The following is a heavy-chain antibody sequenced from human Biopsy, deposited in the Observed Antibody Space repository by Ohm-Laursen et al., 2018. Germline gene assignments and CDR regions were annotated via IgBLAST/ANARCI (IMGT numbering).Heavy chain of an antibody. CDR2: NITILGTG. V-gene: IGHV1-69*06. CDR1: GGTFSNYG. CDR3: ATKLTGYFHH. Sequence: GASVKVSCNAPGGTFSNYGVNWVRQAPGQGLEWLGGNITILGTGNYAPMFHGRVTVVADTSTSTATMELRSLRPDDTAVYYCATKLTGYFHHWGQGTLVIVSS. D-gene: IGHD3-9*01. J-gene: IGHJ1*01.